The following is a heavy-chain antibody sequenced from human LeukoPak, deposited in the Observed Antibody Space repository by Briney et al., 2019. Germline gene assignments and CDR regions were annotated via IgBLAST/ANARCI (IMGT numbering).Heavy chain of an antibody. Sequence: SSETLSLTCTVSGGSISGSSYYWGWIRQPPGKGLEWIGSVYYSGSTYYNPSLKSRVTISVDTSKNQFSLKLSSVTAADTAVYYCARHESSGYYWVSFDICGQGTMVTVSS. CDR3: ARHESSGYYWVSFDI. J-gene: IGHJ3*02. CDR1: GGSISGSSYY. V-gene: IGHV4-39*01. D-gene: IGHD3-22*01. CDR2: VYYSGST.